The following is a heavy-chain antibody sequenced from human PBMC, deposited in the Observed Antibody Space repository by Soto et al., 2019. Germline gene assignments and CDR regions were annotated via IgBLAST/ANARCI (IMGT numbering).Heavy chain of an antibody. D-gene: IGHD6-13*01. V-gene: IGHV1-46*01. J-gene: IGHJ6*02. Sequence: ASVKVSCKASGYTFTSYYMHWVRQAPGQGLEWMGIINPSGGSTSYAQKFQGRVTMTRDTSTSTVYMELSSLRSEDTAVYYCARVYPFDSGSWPNYYYGMDVWGQGTTVTVSS. CDR3: ARVYPFDSGSWPNYYYGMDV. CDR1: GYTFTSYY. CDR2: INPSGGST.